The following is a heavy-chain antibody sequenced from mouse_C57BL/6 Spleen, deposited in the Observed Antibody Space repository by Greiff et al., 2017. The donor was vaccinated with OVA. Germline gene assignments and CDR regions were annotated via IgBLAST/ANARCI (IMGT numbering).Heavy chain of an antibody. Sequence: QVQLQQPGPELVKPGASVKLSCKASGYTFTSYWMHWVKQRPGQGLEWIGNINPSNGGTNYNEKFKSKATLTVDKSSSTAYMQLSSLTSEDSAVYYCAREVTAQAPFAYWGQGTTLTVSS. CDR1: GYTFTSYW. D-gene: IGHD3-2*02. CDR2: INPSNGGT. V-gene: IGHV1-53*01. J-gene: IGHJ2*01. CDR3: AREVTAQAPFAY.